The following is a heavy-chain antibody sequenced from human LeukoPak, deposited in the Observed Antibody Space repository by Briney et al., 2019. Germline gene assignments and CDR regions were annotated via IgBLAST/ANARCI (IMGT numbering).Heavy chain of an antibody. V-gene: IGHV1-69*05. Sequence: SVKVSCKASGGTFSSYAISWVRQAPGQGLEWMGRIIPIFGTANYAQKFQGRVTITTDESTSTAYMELSSLRSEDTAVYYCARDYYYDSSGLDYWRQGTLVTVSS. CDR1: GGTFSSYA. CDR3: ARDYYYDSSGLDY. CDR2: IIPIFGTA. D-gene: IGHD3-22*01. J-gene: IGHJ4*02.